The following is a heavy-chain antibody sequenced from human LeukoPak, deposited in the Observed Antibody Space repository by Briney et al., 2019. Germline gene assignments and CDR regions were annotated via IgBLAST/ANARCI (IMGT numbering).Heavy chain of an antibody. Sequence: GGSLRLSCAASGFTFSSYGMHWVRQAPGKGLEWVAVISYDGSNKYYADSVKGRFTISRDNSKNTLYLQTNSLRAEDTAVYYCAKAPYSGWWYPGGYYYYGMDVWGQGTTVTVSS. D-gene: IGHD6-19*01. CDR1: GFTFSSYG. J-gene: IGHJ6*02. V-gene: IGHV3-30*18. CDR3: AKAPYSGWWYPGGYYYYGMDV. CDR2: ISYDGSNK.